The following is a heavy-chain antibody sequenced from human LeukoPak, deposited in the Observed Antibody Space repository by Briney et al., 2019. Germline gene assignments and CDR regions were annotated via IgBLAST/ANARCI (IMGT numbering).Heavy chain of an antibody. D-gene: IGHD2-2*01. V-gene: IGHV3-23*01. CDR2: ISGSGGST. J-gene: IGHJ6*02. CDR3: ESPYCSSTSCPLRPNYGMDV. Sequence: PGGSLRLSCAASGFTFSSYAMSWVRQAPGKGLEWVSAISGSGGSTYYADSVKGRFTISRDNSKNTLYLQMNSLRAEDTAVYYCESPYCSSTSCPLRPNYGMDVWGQGTTVTVSS. CDR1: GFTFSSYA.